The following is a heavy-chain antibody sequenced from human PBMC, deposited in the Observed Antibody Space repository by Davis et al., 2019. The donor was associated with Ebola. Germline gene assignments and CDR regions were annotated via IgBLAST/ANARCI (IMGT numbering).Heavy chain of an antibody. Sequence: SETLSLTCTVSGGSISSYYWSWIRQPPGKGLEWIGYIYYSGSTYYNPSLKSRVTISVDTSKNQFSLKLSSVTAADTAVYYCARSLGSYYAFMDYWGQGTLVTVSS. CDR1: GGSISSYY. J-gene: IGHJ4*02. D-gene: IGHD1-26*01. CDR3: ARSLGSYYAFMDY. CDR2: IYYSGST. V-gene: IGHV4-59*08.